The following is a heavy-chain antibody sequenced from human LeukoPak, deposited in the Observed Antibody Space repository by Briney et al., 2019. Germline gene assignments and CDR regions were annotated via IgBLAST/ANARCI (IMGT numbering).Heavy chain of an antibody. D-gene: IGHD3-22*01. Sequence: SETLSLTCTVSGGSISNYYWSWIRQSAGKGLEWIWRIYTSGSTSYHPSLKSGVTISVDTPKNLVSLKLSSVTDAATAVYYCAREGYYDSSGDYSPFDSWGQGTLVTVSS. CDR3: AREGYYDSSGDYSPFDS. V-gene: IGHV4-4*07. CDR2: IYTSGST. CDR1: GGSISNYY. J-gene: IGHJ4*02.